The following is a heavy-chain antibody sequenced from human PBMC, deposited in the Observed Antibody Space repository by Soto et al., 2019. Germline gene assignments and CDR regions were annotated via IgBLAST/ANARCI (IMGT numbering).Heavy chain of an antibody. CDR1: GGSISSYY. Sequence: TLSLTCTVSGGSISSYYWSWIRQPPGEGLEWIGYIYYSGSTNYNPSLKSRVTISVDTSKNQFSLKLSSVAAADTAVYYCAREGVVAAASYYYYYMDVWGKGTTVTVSS. D-gene: IGHD2-15*01. J-gene: IGHJ6*03. V-gene: IGHV4-59*01. CDR2: IYYSGST. CDR3: AREGVVAAASYYYYYMDV.